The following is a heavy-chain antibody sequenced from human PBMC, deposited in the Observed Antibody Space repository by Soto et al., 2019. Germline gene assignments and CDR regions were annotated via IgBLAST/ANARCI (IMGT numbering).Heavy chain of an antibody. CDR2: IRNKADNYAT. V-gene: IGHV3-73*01. CDR1: GFTFSGSA. CDR3: TRIAPSYSMDV. Sequence: GGSLRLSCAASGFTFSGSAMHWVRQASGKGLEWVGRIRNKADNYATAYTASVKGRFIISRDDSKNTAYLQMNSLQTEDTALYYCTRIAPSYSMDVWGQGTTVTVSS. J-gene: IGHJ6*02. D-gene: IGHD2-21*01.